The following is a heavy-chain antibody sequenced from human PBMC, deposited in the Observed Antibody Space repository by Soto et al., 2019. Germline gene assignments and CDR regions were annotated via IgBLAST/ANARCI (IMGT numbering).Heavy chain of an antibody. J-gene: IGHJ4*02. CDR2: INPSLGTA. Sequence: ASVKISCRASGYTFTAHHMLWVRQAPGQGLEWVGIINPSLGTANYAQKFQGRVAMSWDTATNTVYMELNSLQSDDTAVHYGARSTYSKTSFHLDSWVQRTRVTVSS. D-gene: IGHD5-12*01. V-gene: IGHV1-46*01. CDR3: ARSTYSKTSFHLDS. CDR1: GYTFTAHH.